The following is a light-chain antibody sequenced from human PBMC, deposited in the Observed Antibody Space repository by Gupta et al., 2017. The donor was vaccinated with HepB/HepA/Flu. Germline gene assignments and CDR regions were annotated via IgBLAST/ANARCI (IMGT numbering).Light chain of an antibody. CDR2: KAS. CDR1: QSISTW. CDR3: QQYNSHGT. V-gene: IGKV1-5*03. J-gene: IGKJ1*01. Sequence: DIQMTPSPSTLSASVGDRVTITCRASQSISTWLGWYQQKAGKAPMLLIYKASSVESGVPSRFSGSGSGTEFTLTISILQPDDFTTYYWQQYNSHGTFGQGTKVEIK.